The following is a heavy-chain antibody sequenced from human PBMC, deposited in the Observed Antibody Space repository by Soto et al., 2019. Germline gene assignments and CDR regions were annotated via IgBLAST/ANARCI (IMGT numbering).Heavy chain of an antibody. CDR1: GFDFSSDW. Sequence: PGGSLRLSCAVSGFDFSSDWMHWVRQAPGKGLVWVSCIIYGGSSTYYADSVKGRFTISRDNSKNTLYLQMNSLRAEDTAVYYCARDSIALTNQLLFGGFDYWGQGTLVTVSS. J-gene: IGHJ4*02. CDR3: ARDSIALTNQLLFGGFDY. V-gene: IGHV3-74*01. D-gene: IGHD2-2*01. CDR2: IIYGGSST.